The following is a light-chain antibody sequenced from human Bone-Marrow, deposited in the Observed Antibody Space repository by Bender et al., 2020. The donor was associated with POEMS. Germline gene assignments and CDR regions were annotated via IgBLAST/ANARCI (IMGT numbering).Light chain of an antibody. J-gene: IGLJ1*01. CDR3: SSYAGSNNYV. V-gene: IGLV2-23*01. CDR2: DAS. CDR1: SSNIGSYTL. Sequence: QSALTQPASVSGSPGQSITISCTGTSSNIGSYTLVSWYQQLPGKDPKLLIYDASQRPSGVSDRFSGSRSGNTASLTISGLQADDEADYYCSSYAGSNNYVFGTGTKVTVL.